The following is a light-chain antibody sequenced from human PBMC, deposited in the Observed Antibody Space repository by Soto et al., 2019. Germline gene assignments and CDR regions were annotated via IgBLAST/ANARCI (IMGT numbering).Light chain of an antibody. CDR2: DVS. Sequence: QFVLTQPASVSGSPGQSITISCTGTSSDVGGYNYVSWYQQHPGKAPKLMIYDVSNRPSGVSNRFSGSKSGNTASLTISGLQAEDEADYYCSSYTSSSTYVVLGGGTKVTVL. CDR3: SSYTSSSTYVV. V-gene: IGLV2-14*01. J-gene: IGLJ2*01. CDR1: SSDVGGYNY.